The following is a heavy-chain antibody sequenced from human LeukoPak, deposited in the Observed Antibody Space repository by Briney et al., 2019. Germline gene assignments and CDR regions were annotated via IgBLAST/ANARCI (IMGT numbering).Heavy chain of an antibody. Sequence: GGSLRLSCAASGFTFDDYAMHWVRQAPGKGLEWASLISGDGGSTYYADSVKGRFTISRDNSKNSLYLQMNSLRTEDTALYYCAKDDSYDSSGYYEDWGQGTLVTVSS. CDR1: GFTFDDYA. V-gene: IGHV3-43*02. D-gene: IGHD3-22*01. J-gene: IGHJ4*02. CDR2: ISGDGGST. CDR3: AKDDSYDSSGYYED.